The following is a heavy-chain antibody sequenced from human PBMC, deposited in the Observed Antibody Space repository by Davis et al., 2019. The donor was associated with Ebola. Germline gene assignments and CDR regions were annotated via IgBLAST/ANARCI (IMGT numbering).Heavy chain of an antibody. D-gene: IGHD6-6*01. V-gene: IGHV4-39*01. Sequence: GSLRLSCTVSGGSISSSSYYWGWIRQPPGKGLEWIGSIYYSGSTYYNPSLKSRVTISVDTSKNQFSLKLSSVTAADTAVYYCARLENSSGLDYWGQGTLVTVSS. CDR2: IYYSGST. CDR1: GGSISSSSYY. J-gene: IGHJ4*02. CDR3: ARLENSSGLDY.